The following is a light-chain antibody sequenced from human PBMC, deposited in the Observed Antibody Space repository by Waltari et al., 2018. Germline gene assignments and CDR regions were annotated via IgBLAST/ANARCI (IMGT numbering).Light chain of an antibody. Sequence: QSALTQPASVSGSPGQSITISCTGNSSDVGGYDCVSWYQQYPGKAPKLMIYSVTKRPSGVPNRFSGSKSGNTASLTISGLQAEDEADYYCSSYTSSSTFAVFGGGTKVTVL. CDR1: SSDVGGYDC. J-gene: IGLJ2*01. V-gene: IGLV2-14*01. CDR2: SVT. CDR3: SSYTSSSTFAV.